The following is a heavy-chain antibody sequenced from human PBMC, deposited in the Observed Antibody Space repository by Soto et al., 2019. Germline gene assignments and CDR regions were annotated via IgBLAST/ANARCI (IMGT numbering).Heavy chain of an antibody. CDR1: GFTVSSTY. V-gene: IGHV3-53*01. CDR3: AKTYSGSSPLQY. J-gene: IGHJ4*02. CDR2: IYSGGST. D-gene: IGHD1-26*01. Sequence: EVQLVESGGGLIQPGGSLRLSCAASGFTVSSTYMSWVRQAPGKGLEWVSVIYSGGSTFYADSVKGRFTISRDNSKNTLYLHMNSLRAEDTAVYYCAKTYSGSSPLQYWGQGTLVTVSS.